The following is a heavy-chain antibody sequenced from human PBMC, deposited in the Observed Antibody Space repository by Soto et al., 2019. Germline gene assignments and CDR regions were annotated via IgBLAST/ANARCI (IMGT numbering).Heavy chain of an antibody. CDR2: IYYRGNA. CDR1: DDSINSDKYY. D-gene: IGHD3-9*01. J-gene: IGHJ4*02. Sequence: QLQLQESGPGLVKPSETLSLTCSVSDDSINSDKYYWGWIRQPPGKGLEWIGSIYYRGNAYYNPALQTRVTISLDKSKSQISLKLNSVTAADSAVYFRARLEGLATISYYFDFWGPGALVTVSS. CDR3: ARLEGLATISYYFDF. V-gene: IGHV4-39*01.